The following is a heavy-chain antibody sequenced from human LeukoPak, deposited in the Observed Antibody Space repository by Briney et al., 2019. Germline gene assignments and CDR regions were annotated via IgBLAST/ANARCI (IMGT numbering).Heavy chain of an antibody. Sequence: PSETLSLTCTVSGYSISRGYYWGWIRRTPGKGLEWIGSIYESGSTYYNPSLKSRVTISVDTSKNQFSLKLSSVTAADTAVYYCARARGYSYGYPDYWGQGTLVTVSS. D-gene: IGHD5-18*01. V-gene: IGHV4-38-2*02. CDR2: IYESGST. CDR1: GYSISRGYY. J-gene: IGHJ4*02. CDR3: ARARGYSYGYPDY.